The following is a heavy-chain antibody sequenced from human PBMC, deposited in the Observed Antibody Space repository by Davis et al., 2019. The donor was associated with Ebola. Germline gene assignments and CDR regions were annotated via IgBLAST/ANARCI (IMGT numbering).Heavy chain of an antibody. CDR1: GDSLSSYY. V-gene: IGHV4-59*08. D-gene: IGHD6-6*01. CDR3: ARRGSSSRGGFDP. Sequence: MPSETLSLTCTVSGDSLSSYYWSWIRQPPEKGLEWIGNIYYSGSTNYNPSLKSRVTISVDTSKNQFSLQLSSVTAADTAVYYCARRGSSSRGGFDPWGQGTLVTVSS. CDR2: IYYSGST. J-gene: IGHJ5*02.